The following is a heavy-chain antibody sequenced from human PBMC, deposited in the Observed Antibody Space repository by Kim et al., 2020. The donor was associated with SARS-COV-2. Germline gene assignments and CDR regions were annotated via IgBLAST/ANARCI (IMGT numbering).Heavy chain of an antibody. CDR1: GFSFGTFD. J-gene: IGHJ4*02. Sequence: GGSLRLSCVASGFSFGTFDMSWVRQAPGKGLKWVSVIKRPDDSAYYAESVKGRFTVSRDSARNTLYLQMNSLRVDDTAVYYGVKGAWLDYRGPGTRVTDS. CDR3: VKGAWLDY. D-gene: IGHD5-12*01. V-gene: IGHV3-23*01. CDR2: IKRPDDSA.